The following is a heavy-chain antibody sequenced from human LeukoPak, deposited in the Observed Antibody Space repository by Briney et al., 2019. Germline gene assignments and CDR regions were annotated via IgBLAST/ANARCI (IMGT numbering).Heavy chain of an antibody. D-gene: IGHD3-10*01. Sequence: GGSLRLSCAASGFTVSSNYMSWVRQAPGKGLEWVSVIYSGGSTYYADSVKGRFTISRDNSKNTLYLQMNSLRAEDTAVYYCASGSGSYRTPYYYMDVWGTGTTVTVSS. CDR3: ASGSGSYRTPYYYMDV. J-gene: IGHJ6*03. CDR1: GFTVSSNY. V-gene: IGHV3-53*01. CDR2: IYSGGST.